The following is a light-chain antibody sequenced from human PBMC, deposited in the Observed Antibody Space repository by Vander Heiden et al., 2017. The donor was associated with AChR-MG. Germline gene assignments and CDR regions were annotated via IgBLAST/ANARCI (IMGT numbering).Light chain of an antibody. J-gene: IGLJ3*02. CDR3: GAWDDSRSAVV. V-gene: IGLV1-51*01. Sequence: QSVLTQPPSLSATPGQKVTISCPGSSSNIGDNHVSWYQQVPGTAPKLLIYDSDKRPSGIPDRLSASKSGTSATLGITGLQTGDEAEYFYGAWDDSRSAVVFGGGTKLTVL. CDR2: DSD. CDR1: SSNIGDNH.